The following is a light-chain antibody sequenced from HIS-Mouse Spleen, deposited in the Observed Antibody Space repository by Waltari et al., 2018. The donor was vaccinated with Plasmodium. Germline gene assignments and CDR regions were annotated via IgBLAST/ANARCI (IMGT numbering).Light chain of an antibody. Sequence: QSVLTQPPSVSGAPGQRVTISCTGSSSNIGEGYDVPWYQQLPVTAPKLLIYGNSNRPSGVPDRFSGSKSGTSASLAITGLQAEDEADYYCQSYDSSLSGWVFGGGTKLTVL. CDR3: QSYDSSLSGWV. J-gene: IGLJ3*02. V-gene: IGLV1-40*01. CDR1: SSNIGEGYD. CDR2: GNS.